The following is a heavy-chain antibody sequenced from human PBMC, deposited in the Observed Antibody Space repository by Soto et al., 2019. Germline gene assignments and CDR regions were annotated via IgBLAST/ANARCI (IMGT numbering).Heavy chain of an antibody. Sequence: LRLSCAASGFTFGSYTMNWVRQAPGKGLEWVSAISGSGGSTYYADSVKGRFTISRDNSKNTLYLQMNSLRAEDTAVYYCAKAGLRYFDWSHAFDIWGQGTMVTVSS. CDR1: GFTFGSYT. CDR3: AKAGLRYFDWSHAFDI. V-gene: IGHV3-23*01. J-gene: IGHJ3*02. CDR2: ISGSGGST. D-gene: IGHD3-9*01.